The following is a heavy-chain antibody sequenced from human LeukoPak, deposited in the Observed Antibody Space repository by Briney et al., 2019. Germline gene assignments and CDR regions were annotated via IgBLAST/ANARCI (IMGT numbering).Heavy chain of an antibody. CDR2: INHSGST. CDR1: GGSFSGYY. V-gene: IGHV4-34*01. Sequence: SETLSLACAVYGGSFSGYYWSWICQPPEKGLEWIGEINHSGSTNYNPSLKSRVTISVDTSKNQFSLKLSSVTAADTAVYYCASGATGYDYVWGSYRPFDYWGQGTLVTVSS. CDR3: ASGATGYDYVWGSYRPFDY. J-gene: IGHJ4*02. D-gene: IGHD3-16*02.